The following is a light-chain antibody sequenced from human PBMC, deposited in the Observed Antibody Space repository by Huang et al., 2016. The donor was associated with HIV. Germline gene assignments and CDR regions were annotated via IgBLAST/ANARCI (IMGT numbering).Light chain of an antibody. Sequence: EIVMTQSPATLSVFPGEKAPLSCRASQTIGNKLAWYQQRPGQAPRLLIYGASTRATDIPARFSGSGSGTAFTLTISSLQSEDFAVYYCQHYNNWPPLTFGGGTKVDIK. CDR3: QHYNNWPPLT. J-gene: IGKJ4*01. CDR2: GAS. CDR1: QTIGNK. V-gene: IGKV3-15*01.